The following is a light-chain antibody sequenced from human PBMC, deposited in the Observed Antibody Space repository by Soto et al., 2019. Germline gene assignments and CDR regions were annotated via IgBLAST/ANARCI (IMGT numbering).Light chain of an antibody. V-gene: IGLV2-11*01. CDR3: CSYAGSYTEV. J-gene: IGLJ2*01. Sequence: QSALTQPRPVSGSPGQSVTISCTGTSSDVGGYNYVSWYQQHPGKAPKLMIYDVSKRPSGVPDRFSGSKSGNTASLTISGLQAEDEADYYCCSYAGSYTEVFGGGTKVTVL. CDR1: SSDVGGYNY. CDR2: DVS.